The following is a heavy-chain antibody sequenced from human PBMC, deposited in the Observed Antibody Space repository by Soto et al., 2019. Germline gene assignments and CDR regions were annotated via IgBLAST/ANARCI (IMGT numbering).Heavy chain of an antibody. D-gene: IGHD3-3*01. CDR1: GGSFSGYY. J-gene: IGHJ6*02. CDR2: INHSGST. Sequence: PSETLSLTCAVYGGSFSGYYWSWIRQPPGKGLEWIGEINHSGSTNYNPPLKSRVTISVDTSKNQFSLKLSSVTAADTAVYYCARFSSDYYYYGMDVWGQGTTVTVSS. V-gene: IGHV4-34*01. CDR3: ARFSSDYYYYGMDV.